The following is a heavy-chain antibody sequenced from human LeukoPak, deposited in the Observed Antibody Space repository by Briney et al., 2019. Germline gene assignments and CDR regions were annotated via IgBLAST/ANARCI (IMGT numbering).Heavy chain of an antibody. D-gene: IGHD5-18*01. Sequence: GGSLRLSCAASGFTFSSYAMSWVRQAPGKGLEWVSAISGSGGSTYYADSVKGRFTISRDNSKNMLYLQMNSLRAGDTAVYYCARARYSYGSVYFDYWGQGTLVTVSS. CDR1: GFTFSSYA. CDR3: ARARYSYGSVYFDY. CDR2: ISGSGGST. J-gene: IGHJ4*02. V-gene: IGHV3-23*01.